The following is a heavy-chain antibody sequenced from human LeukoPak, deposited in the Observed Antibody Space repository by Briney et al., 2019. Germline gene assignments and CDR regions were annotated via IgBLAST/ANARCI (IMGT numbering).Heavy chain of an antibody. V-gene: IGHV3-48*02. CDR3: ARDWRDWGMDV. J-gene: IGHJ6*02. Sequence: GGSLRLSCAASGFTFSSYSMNWVRQAPGKGLEWLSYITSNSVTIYYADSVKGRFTISRDNAENSVYLHMNSLTDEDTAIYYCARDWRDWGMDVWGQGTTVTVSS. CDR2: ITSNSVTI. D-gene: IGHD3/OR15-3a*01. CDR1: GFTFSSYS.